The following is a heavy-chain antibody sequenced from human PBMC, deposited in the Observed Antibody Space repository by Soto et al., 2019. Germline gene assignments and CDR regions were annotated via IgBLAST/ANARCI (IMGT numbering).Heavy chain of an antibody. CDR3: ARDTGNDGRAFEI. Sequence: VGSLRLSCAASGFTFSSYSMNWARQAPGKGLEWVSSIRSSSSDIYYTDSVKGRFTISRDNAKNSLYLQMNSLRDEDTAVYYCARDTGNDGRAFEIRGQGTMGTVSS. V-gene: IGHV3-21*01. CDR1: GFTFSSYS. D-gene: IGHD1-1*01. J-gene: IGHJ3*02. CDR2: IRSSSSDI.